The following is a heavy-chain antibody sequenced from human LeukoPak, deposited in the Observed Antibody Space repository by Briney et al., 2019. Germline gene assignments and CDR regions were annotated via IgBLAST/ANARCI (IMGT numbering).Heavy chain of an antibody. CDR2: INHSGST. V-gene: IGHV4-34*01. J-gene: IGHJ5*02. Sequence: SETLSLTCAVYGGSFSGYYWSWIRQPPGKGLEWIGEINHSGSTNYNPSLKSRVTISVDTSENQFSLKLSSVTAADTAMYYCARNPYSGTPNDPWGQGTLVTVSS. D-gene: IGHD1-26*01. CDR1: GGSFSGYY. CDR3: ARNPYSGTPNDP.